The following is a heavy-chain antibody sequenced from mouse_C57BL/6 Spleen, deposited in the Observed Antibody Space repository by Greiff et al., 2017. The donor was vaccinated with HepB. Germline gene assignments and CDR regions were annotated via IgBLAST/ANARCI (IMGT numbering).Heavy chain of an antibody. V-gene: IGHV5-12*01. CDR2: ISNGGGST. Sequence: EVKLEESGGGLVQPGGSLKLSCAASGFTFSDYYMYWVRQTPEKRLEWVAYISNGGGSTYYPDTVKGRFTISRDNAKNTLYLQMSRLKSEDTAMYYCAREGSDYAMDYWGQGTSVTVSS. D-gene: IGHD1-1*02. J-gene: IGHJ4*01. CDR3: AREGSDYAMDY. CDR1: GFTFSDYY.